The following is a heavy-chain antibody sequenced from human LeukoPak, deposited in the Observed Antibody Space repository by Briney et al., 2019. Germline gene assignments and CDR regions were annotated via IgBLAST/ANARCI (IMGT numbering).Heavy chain of an antibody. D-gene: IGHD6-19*01. J-gene: IGHJ5*02. CDR1: GYSFTNYW. CDR3: AILSPAPYIAVAGYNWFDP. V-gene: IGHV5-51*01. CDR2: IYPGDSNT. Sequence: GESLKISCKGSGYSFTNYWVAWVRQMPGKGLEWVGIIYPGDSNTRYSPSFQGQVTISADKSISTAYLQWSSLKASDTAMYYCAILSPAPYIAVAGYNWFDPWGQGTLVTVSS.